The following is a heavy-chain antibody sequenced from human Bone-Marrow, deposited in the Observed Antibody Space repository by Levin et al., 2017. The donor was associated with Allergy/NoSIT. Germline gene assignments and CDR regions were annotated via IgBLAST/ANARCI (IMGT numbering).Heavy chain of an antibody. CDR2: ISSSSSTI. D-gene: IGHD4-23*01. CDR1: GFTFSSDP. Sequence: GGSLRLSCTASGFTFSSDPLNWVRQAPGKGLEWVSYISSSSSTISYADSVKGRFTISRDNVKNSLYLQMNSLRDEDTAVYYCARDYGGNSGPYWYFDLWGRGTLVTVSS. V-gene: IGHV3-48*02. J-gene: IGHJ2*01. CDR3: ARDYGGNSGPYWYFDL.